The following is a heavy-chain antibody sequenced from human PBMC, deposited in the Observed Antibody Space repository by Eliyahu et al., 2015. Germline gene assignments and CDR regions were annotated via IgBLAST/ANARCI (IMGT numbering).Heavy chain of an antibody. CDR2: ISYDGSKK. D-gene: IGHD2-21*02. J-gene: IGHJ4*02. CDR3: AKVGIVVVTASYYFDY. V-gene: IGHV3-30*18. Sequence: VESGGGVVQPGRSLRLSCAASGFTFSSYGVHWVRQGPGKGLEWVAVISYDGSKKYYADSVKGRLTISRDTSKNTLYLQMNSLRAEDTAVYYCAKVGIVVVTASYYFDYWGQGTLVTVSS. CDR1: GFTFSSYG.